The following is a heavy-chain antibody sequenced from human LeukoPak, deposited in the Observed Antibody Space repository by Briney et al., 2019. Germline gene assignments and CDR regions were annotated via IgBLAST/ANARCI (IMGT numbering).Heavy chain of an antibody. V-gene: IGHV5-51*01. Sequence: GESLKISCKGSGYSFTNYGIGWVRQMPGKGLEWMGIIYPGDSDTRYSPSFQGQVTISADRSISTAYLQWSSLKASDTAMYYCARRRVYYDYVWGSDRYDGMDVWGQGTTVTVSS. CDR3: ARRRVYYDYVWGSDRYDGMDV. J-gene: IGHJ6*02. D-gene: IGHD3-16*02. CDR2: IYPGDSDT. CDR1: GYSFTNYG.